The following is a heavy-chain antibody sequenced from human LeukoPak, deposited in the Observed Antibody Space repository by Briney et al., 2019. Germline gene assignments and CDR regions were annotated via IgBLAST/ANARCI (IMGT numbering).Heavy chain of an antibody. CDR1: GFTFSSYA. CDR3: AKDRLYYDSSGYYLGWYFQH. V-gene: IGHV3-23*01. D-gene: IGHD3-22*01. CDR2: ISGSGGST. J-gene: IGHJ1*01. Sequence: QSGGSLRLSCAASGFTFSSYAMSWVRQAPGKGLEWVSAISGSGGSTYYADSVKGWFTISRDNSKNTLYMQMNSLRAEDTAVYYCAKDRLYYDSSGYYLGWYFQHWGQGTLVTVSS.